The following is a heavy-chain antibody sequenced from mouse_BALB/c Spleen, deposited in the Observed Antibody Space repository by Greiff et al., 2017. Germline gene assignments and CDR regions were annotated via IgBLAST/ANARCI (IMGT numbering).Heavy chain of an antibody. D-gene: IGHD1-1*01. CDR2: ISSGGGST. Sequence: EVQLVESGGGLVKPGGSLKLSCAASGFAFSSYDMSWVRQTPEKGLEWVAYISSGGGSTYYPDTVKGRFTISRDNAKNTLYLQMSSLKSEDTAMYYCARLYYYGSSFDYWGQGTTLTVSS. J-gene: IGHJ2*01. CDR1: GFAFSSYD. CDR3: ARLYYYGSSFDY. V-gene: IGHV5-12-1*01.